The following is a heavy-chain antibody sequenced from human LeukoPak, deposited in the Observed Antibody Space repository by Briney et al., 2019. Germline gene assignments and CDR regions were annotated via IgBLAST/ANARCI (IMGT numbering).Heavy chain of an antibody. CDR2: INTNTGNP. CDR1: GYTFTSYA. D-gene: IGHD2-15*01. J-gene: IGHJ6*03. CDR3: ARAGCSGGSCYSYYATRYYYYYMDV. Sequence: ASVKVSCKASGYTFTSYAMNWVRQAPGQGLEWMGWINTNTGNPTYAQGFTGRFVFSLDTSVSTAYLQISSLKAEDTAVYYCARAGCSGGSCYSYYATRYYYYYMDVWGKGTTVTVSS. V-gene: IGHV7-4-1*02.